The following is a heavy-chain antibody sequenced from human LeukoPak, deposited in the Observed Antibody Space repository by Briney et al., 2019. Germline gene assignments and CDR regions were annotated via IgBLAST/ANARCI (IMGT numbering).Heavy chain of an antibody. J-gene: IGHJ4*02. CDR3: VSTLTPGIAAAGTDRFVFLY. CDR2: ISAYNGNT. V-gene: IGHV1-18*01. Sequence: GASVKVSCKASGYTFTSYGISWVRQAPGQGLEWMGWISAYNGNTSYAQKLQGRVTMTTDTSTSTAYMELRSLRSDDTAVYYCVSTLTPGIAAAGTDRFVFLYWGQGTLVTVSS. D-gene: IGHD6-13*01. CDR1: GYTFTSYG.